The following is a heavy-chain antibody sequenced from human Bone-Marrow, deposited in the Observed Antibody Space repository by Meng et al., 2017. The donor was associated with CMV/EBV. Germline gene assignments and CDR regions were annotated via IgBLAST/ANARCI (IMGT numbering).Heavy chain of an antibody. CDR1: GYTFTSYG. Sequence: ASEKVSCKASGYTFTSYGISWVRQAPGQGLEWMGWISAYNGNTNYAQKLQGRVTMTTDTSTSTAYMELRSLRSDDTAVYYCARERRRVTYYYGSGNPVGSYYGMDVWGQGTTVTVSS. V-gene: IGHV1-18*01. D-gene: IGHD3-10*01. CDR2: ISAYNGNT. CDR3: ARERRRVTYYYGSGNPVGSYYGMDV. J-gene: IGHJ6*02.